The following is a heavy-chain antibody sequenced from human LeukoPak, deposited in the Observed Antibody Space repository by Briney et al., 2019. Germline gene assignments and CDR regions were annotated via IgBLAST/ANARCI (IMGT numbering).Heavy chain of an antibody. CDR3: ARDRMGGSGSYYFDY. J-gene: IGHJ4*02. D-gene: IGHD3-10*01. CDR1: GGSFSGYY. Sequence: TSETLSLTCAVYGGSFSGYYWSWIRQPPGKGLEWIGEINHSGSTNYNPSLKSRVTISVDTSKNQFSLKLSSVTAADTAVYYCARDRMGGSGSYYFDYWGQGTLVTVSS. V-gene: IGHV4-34*01. CDR2: INHSGST.